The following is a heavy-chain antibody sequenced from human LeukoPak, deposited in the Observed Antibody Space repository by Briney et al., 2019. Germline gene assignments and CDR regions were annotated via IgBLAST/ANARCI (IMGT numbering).Heavy chain of an antibody. CDR2: INHSGGT. Sequence: PSETLSLTCAVYVGSFSGYYWSWIRQPPGKGLEWIGEINHSGGTNYNPSLKSRVTISVDTSKNQFSLKLSSVTAADTAVYYCARERGYSYWSYFDYWGQGTLVTVSS. CDR1: VGSFSGYY. D-gene: IGHD5-18*01. J-gene: IGHJ4*02. V-gene: IGHV4-34*01. CDR3: ARERGYSYWSYFDY.